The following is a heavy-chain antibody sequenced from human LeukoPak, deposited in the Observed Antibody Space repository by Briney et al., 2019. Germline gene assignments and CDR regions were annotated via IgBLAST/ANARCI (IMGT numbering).Heavy chain of an antibody. CDR1: GFTFSSYW. CDR3: AREASDYYYYHMDV. CDR2: INSDGSST. Sequence: GGSLTLSCAASGFTFSSYWMHWVRQAPGKGLVWVSRINSDGSSTSYADSVKGRFTISRDKAKNTLYLQMNSLRAEDTAVYYCAREASDYYYYHMDVWSRGTTVTVSS. J-gene: IGHJ6*03. V-gene: IGHV3-74*01.